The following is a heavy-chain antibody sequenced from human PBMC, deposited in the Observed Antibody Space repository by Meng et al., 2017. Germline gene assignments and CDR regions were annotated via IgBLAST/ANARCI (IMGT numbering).Heavy chain of an antibody. V-gene: IGHV1-2*02. J-gene: IGHJ4*02. CDR2: INPNSGGT. CDR1: GYTFTGYY. Sequence: ASVKVSCKASGYTFTGYYMHWVRQAPGQGLEWMGWINPNSGGTNYAQKFQGRVTMTRDTSISTAYMELSRLRSDDTAVYYCARSTAQQDYYGSGSYYSDYWGQGTLVTGAS. D-gene: IGHD3-10*01. CDR3: ARSTAQQDYYGSGSYYSDY.